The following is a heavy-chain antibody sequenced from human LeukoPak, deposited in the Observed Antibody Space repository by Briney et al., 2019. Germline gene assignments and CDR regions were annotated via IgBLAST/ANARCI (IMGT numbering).Heavy chain of an antibody. CDR3: ARTHYYDSSGYRKKDYFFDY. CDR1: GYTFTGYY. D-gene: IGHD3-22*01. J-gene: IGHJ4*02. Sequence: ASVKVSCKASGYTFTGYYMHWVRQAPGQGLEWMGWINPNSGGTNYAQKFQGRATMTRDTSISTAYMELSRLRFDDTAVYYCARTHYYDSSGYRKKDYFFDYWGQGTLVTVSS. V-gene: IGHV1-2*02. CDR2: INPNSGGT.